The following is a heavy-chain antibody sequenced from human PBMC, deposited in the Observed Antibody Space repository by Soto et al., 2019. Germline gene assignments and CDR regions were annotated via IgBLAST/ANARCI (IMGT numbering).Heavy chain of an antibody. CDR1: GFKFGDYA. V-gene: IGHV3-9*01. Sequence: EVQLVESGGGLVQPGRSLRLSCEASGFKFGDYAMHWVRQAPGKGLEWVSGVSWNSEIVGYADSVKGRFTISRDNAKNSLYLEMNSLRTEDTALYYCATSFRYFDNWGQGTRVTVSS. CDR2: VSWNSEIV. CDR3: ATSFRYFDN. D-gene: IGHD3-9*01. J-gene: IGHJ4*02.